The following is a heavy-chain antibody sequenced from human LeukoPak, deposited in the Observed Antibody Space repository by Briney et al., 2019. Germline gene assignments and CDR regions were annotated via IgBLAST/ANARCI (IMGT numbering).Heavy chain of an antibody. CDR3: ATVEVGGENYFDY. CDR2: IGSAGIT. J-gene: IGHJ4*02. V-gene: IGHV4-4*02. D-gene: IGHD6-19*01. Sequence: PSGTLTLTCALSTGPKTTNHCWSGVRQPPGKGLKWTGYIGSAGITNYNPALKSLVTFTLDTSKNPSSLQMSTVTAGDTAVYSCATVEVGGENYFDYWGQGTLVTVSS. CDR1: TGPKTTNHC.